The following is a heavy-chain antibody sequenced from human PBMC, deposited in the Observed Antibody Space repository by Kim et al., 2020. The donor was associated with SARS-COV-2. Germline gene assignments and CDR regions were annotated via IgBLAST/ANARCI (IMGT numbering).Heavy chain of an antibody. CDR1: GDSVSSNSYY. D-gene: IGHD1-26*01. Sequence: SETLSLTCTVSGDSVSSNSYYWSWIRQPPGKGLEWIGYIYHNGRTNYNPSLKSRVTVSVDTSKNQFSLRLRSVTAADTAVYYCARVGLYRGSYYFDFWG. CDR3: ARVGLYRGSYYFDF. V-gene: IGHV4-61*01. J-gene: IGHJ4*01. CDR2: IYHNGRT.